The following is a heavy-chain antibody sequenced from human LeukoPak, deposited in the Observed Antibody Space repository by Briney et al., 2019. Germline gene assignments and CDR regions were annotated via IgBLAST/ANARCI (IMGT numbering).Heavy chain of an antibody. CDR2: ISWDGGST. CDR1: GFTFDDYA. J-gene: IGHJ6*03. V-gene: IGHV3-43D*04. Sequence: GGSLRLSCAASGFTFDDYAMHWVRQAPGKGLEWVSLISWDGGSTYYADSVKGRFTISRDNSKNSLYLQMNSLRAEDTALYYCAKARGLPPYYYYMDVWGKGTMVTVSS. CDR3: AKARGLPPYYYYMDV.